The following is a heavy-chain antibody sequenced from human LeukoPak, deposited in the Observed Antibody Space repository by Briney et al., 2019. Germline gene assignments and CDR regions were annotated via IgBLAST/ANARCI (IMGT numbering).Heavy chain of an antibody. D-gene: IGHD6-6*01. V-gene: IGHV4-59*08. CDR3: ARWVTASSIGY. Sequence: NTSETLSLTCTVSGGSISTYYWSWNRQPPGKGLEWIGYIDYSGSTNYNPSLKSRVTISVDTSKNQFSLKLSSVTAADTAVYYCARWVTASSIGYWGQGTLVTVSS. CDR1: GGSISTYY. J-gene: IGHJ4*02. CDR2: IDYSGST.